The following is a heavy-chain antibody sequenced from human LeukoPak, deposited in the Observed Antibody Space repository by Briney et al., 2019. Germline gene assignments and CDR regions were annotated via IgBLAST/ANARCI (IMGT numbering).Heavy chain of an antibody. J-gene: IGHJ4*02. CDR3: ARDLYSSSWYGAISAFDY. V-gene: IGHV4-4*07. CDR1: GGSINSYY. CDR2: IYTSGST. D-gene: IGHD6-13*01. Sequence: SETLSLPCTVSGGSINSYYWSWIRQPAGKGLEGIGRIYTSGSTNYNPSLKSRVTMSVDTSKTQFSLKLSSVTAADTAVYYCARDLYSSSWYGAISAFDYWGQGTLVTVSS.